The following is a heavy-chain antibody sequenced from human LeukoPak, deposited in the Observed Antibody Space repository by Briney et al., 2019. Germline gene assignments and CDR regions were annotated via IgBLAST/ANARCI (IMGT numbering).Heavy chain of an antibody. CDR2: ISAYNGNT. J-gene: IGHJ4*02. CDR3: AREKRYSSGWYFFDS. CDR1: GYTFTNYG. V-gene: IGHV1-18*01. Sequence: ASVKVSCKASGYTFTNYGISWVRQAPGQGLEWMGWISAYNGNTNYAQKLQGRVTMTTDTSTSTAYMELRSLRSDDTAVYYCAREKRYSSGWYFFDSWGQGTLVTVSS. D-gene: IGHD6-19*01.